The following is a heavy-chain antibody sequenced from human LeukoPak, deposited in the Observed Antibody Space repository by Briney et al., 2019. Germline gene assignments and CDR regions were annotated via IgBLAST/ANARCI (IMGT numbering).Heavy chain of an antibody. D-gene: IGHD2-2*02. CDR2: IIPLYATT. CDR1: GSSFIYYS. V-gene: IGHV1-69*05. CDR3: ATASVPGAIEGPFDALDI. J-gene: IGHJ3*02. Sequence: PAASVKVSCKSSGSSFIYYSISWVRQAPGQGLEWMGGIIPLYATTNYAQKFQGRVTISTDESTAYVELSSLRSEDTAVHFCATASVPGAIEGPFDALDIWGQGTMVTVSS.